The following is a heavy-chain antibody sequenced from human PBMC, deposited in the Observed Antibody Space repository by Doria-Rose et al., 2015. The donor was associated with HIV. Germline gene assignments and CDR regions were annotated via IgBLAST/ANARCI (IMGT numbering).Heavy chain of an antibody. CDR2: INHSGST. J-gene: IGHJ6*02. Sequence: QVQLQESGAGLVKPSETLSLTCAVFGGSFSGYYWSWIRQPPGKGLEWLGVINHSGSTNYTTSLKSRVTISLGTSKNLFSLKLSSVTAADTAVYYCARGLLRGGWNDVDYYYGMDVWGQGTTVTVSS. V-gene: IGHV4-34*01. CDR1: GGSFSGYY. CDR3: ARGLLRGGWNDVDYYYGMDV. D-gene: IGHD1-1*01.